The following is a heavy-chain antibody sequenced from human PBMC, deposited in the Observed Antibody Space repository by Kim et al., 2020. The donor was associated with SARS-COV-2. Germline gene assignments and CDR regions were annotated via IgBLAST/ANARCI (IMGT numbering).Heavy chain of an antibody. V-gene: IGHV3-15*01. CDR2: IKSQPDGGTT. J-gene: IGHJ4*02. CDR1: GFNFASSS. CDR3: TPVSFPDH. Sequence: GGSLRLSCAASGFNFASSSMNWVRQAPGKGLEWVGRIKSQPDGGTTDYAAPVGVRFTISRDDSTQSLYMQRDSLKTEATAICSCTPVSFPDHWGQGTWVT.